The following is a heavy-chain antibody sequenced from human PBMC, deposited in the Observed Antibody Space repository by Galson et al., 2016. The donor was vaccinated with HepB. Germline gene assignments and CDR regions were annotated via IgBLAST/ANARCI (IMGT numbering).Heavy chain of an antibody. CDR1: GFTFTDYW. CDR3: AREGNLGY. V-gene: IGHV3-7*04. Sequence: SLRLSCAASGFTFTDYWVTWVRQTPGKGLEWVANIGHDGIEKYYVDSVKGRVTICRDNAKDSLYLQMNSLRAEDTAVYYCAREGNLGYWGHGTLVTVSS. CDR2: IGHDGIEK. J-gene: IGHJ4*01.